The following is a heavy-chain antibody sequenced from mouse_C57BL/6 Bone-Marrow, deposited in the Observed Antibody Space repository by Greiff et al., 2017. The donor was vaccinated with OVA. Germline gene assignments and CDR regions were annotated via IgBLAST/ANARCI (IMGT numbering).Heavy chain of an antibody. J-gene: IGHJ4*01. D-gene: IGHD1-1*01. CDR2: IDPSDSYT. CDR1: GYTFTSYW. V-gene: IGHV1-59*01. Sequence: QVQLQQPGAELVRPGTSVKLSCKASGYTFTSYWMHWVKQRPGQGLEWIGVIDPSDSYTNYTQKFKGKATLTVDTSSSTAYMQLSSLTSEDSAVYYCVPGDYSYYAMDYWGQGTSVTVSS. CDR3: VPGDYSYYAMDY.